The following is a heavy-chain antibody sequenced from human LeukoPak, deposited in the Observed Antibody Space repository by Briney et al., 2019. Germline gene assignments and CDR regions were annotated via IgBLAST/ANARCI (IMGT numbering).Heavy chain of an antibody. J-gene: IGHJ3*02. CDR2: INEDGSVK. V-gene: IGHV3-7*01. D-gene: IGHD5-12*01. CDR1: GFTFSRSW. Sequence: GGFLRLSCAASGFTFSRSWMTWVRQASGEGLEWLGNINEDGSVKNYVGSVEGRFTISRDNAKNSLYLQMNSLSAEDSAVYYCARDSAYNAFDIWGQGTMVTVSS. CDR3: ARDSAYNAFDI.